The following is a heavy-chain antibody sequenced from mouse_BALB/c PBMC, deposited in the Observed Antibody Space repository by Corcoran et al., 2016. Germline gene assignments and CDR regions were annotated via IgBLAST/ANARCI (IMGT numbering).Heavy chain of an antibody. CDR2: INPYNDGT. CDR1: GYTFTSYV. D-gene: IGHD3-1*01. Sequence: EVQLQQSGPELVKPGASVKMSCKASGYTFTSYVMHWVKQKPGQGLEWIGYINPYNDGTKYNEKFKGKATLTSDKSASTAYMALSSWTSGDSAVYYCARFGLGLPRDYWGQGTTLTVSS. V-gene: IGHV1S136*01. CDR3: ARFGLGLPRDY. J-gene: IGHJ2*01.